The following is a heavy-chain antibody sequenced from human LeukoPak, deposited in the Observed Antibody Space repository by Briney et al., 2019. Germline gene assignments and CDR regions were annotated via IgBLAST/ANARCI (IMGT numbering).Heavy chain of an antibody. J-gene: IGHJ6*02. CDR2: INTNTGNP. Sequence: GASVKVSCKASGYTFTSYAMNWVRQAPGQGLEWMGWINTNTGNPTYAQGFTGRFVFSLDTSVSTAYLQISSLKAEDTAVYYCARSRPRGYYYYGMDVWGQGTTITVSS. D-gene: IGHD7-27*01. CDR3: ARSRPRGYYYYGMDV. CDR1: GYTFTSYA. V-gene: IGHV7-4-1*02.